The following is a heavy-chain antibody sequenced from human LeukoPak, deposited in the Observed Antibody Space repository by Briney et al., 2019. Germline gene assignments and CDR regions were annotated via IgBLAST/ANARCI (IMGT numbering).Heavy chain of an antibody. D-gene: IGHD2-15*01. V-gene: IGHV4-59*01. CDR1: GGSISSYY. CDR3: ASEYCSGGSCYFVN. J-gene: IGHJ4*02. CDR2: IYYSGST. Sequence: SETLSLTCTVSGGSISSYYWSWIRQPPGRGLEWIGYIYYSGSTNYNPSLKSRVTISVDTSKNQFSLKLSSVTAADTAVYYCASEYCSGGSCYFVNWGQGTLVTVSS.